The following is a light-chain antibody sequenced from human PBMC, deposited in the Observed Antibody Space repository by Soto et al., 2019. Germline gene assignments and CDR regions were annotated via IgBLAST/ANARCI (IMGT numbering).Light chain of an antibody. J-gene: IGKJ1*01. CDR2: SVS. V-gene: IGKV3-20*01. CDR3: QQYGSSPWT. CDR1: QDVRSRS. Sequence: EIVLTQSPATLSLAPGEETTLSCRASQDVRSRSLAWYQQKPGQAPRLVLYSVSSRASDIPDRFRGSVSGTDFTLTNTRLEPEDFAVYYCQQYGSSPWTFGQGTRVEI.